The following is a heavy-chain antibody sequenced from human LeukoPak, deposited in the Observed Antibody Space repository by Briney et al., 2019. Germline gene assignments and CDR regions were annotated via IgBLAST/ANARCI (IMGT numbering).Heavy chain of an antibody. V-gene: IGHV7-4-1*02. CDR2: IKTSTGNP. J-gene: IGHJ3*02. D-gene: IGHD3-10*01. Sequence: ASVKVSCKASGYIFTNYAMNWVRQAPGQGLEWMGYIKTSTGNPTYAQGFTGRFVFSLDTSVSTAYLQINNLKAEDTAVFYCARDQDVMVRGDIWGQGTMVTVSS. CDR3: ARDQDVMVRGDI. CDR1: GYIFTNYA.